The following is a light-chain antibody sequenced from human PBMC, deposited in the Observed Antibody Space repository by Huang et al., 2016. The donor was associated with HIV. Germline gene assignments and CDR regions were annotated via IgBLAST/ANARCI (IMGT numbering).Light chain of an antibody. V-gene: IGKV1-27*01. CDR1: QDIGDF. CDR3: QRYNSAPRT. CDR2: SAS. J-gene: IGKJ1*01. Sequence: IQMTQSPPSLSASIGDRVTLTCRASQDIGDFLAWYQQKPGKAPKLLIYSASTLQSGVPSRFSGSGSGTDFTLTISSLQPEDVATYYCQRYNSAPRTFGQGTKVEVK.